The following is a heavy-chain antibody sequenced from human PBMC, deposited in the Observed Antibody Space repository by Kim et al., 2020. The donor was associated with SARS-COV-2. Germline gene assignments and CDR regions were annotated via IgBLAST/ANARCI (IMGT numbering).Heavy chain of an antibody. Sequence: SETLSLTCAVSGGSISSNNWWVWFRQPPGKGLVWFGEIYHGGGTNYNPSLKSRLTISIDKSKNQFSLNRPSVTAADTAVYYCARGVFWPYCFDYWGQGTLVTVSS. CDR1: GGSISSNNW. CDR2: IYHGGGT. CDR3: ARGVFWPYCFDY. V-gene: IGHV4-4*02. D-gene: IGHD3-16*01. J-gene: IGHJ4*02.